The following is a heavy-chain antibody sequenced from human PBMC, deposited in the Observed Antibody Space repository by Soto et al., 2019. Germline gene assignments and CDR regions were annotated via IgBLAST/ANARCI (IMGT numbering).Heavy chain of an antibody. CDR2: IGSRTSDI. Sequence: SLRLSCAASGFTLSRHTMNWVRQAPGKGLEWVSFIGSRTSDIYYADSVKGRFTISRDNAKNSLYLDLTRLRAEDTAVYFCVRDYYDTSGYPNTFDMWGQGTMVTVSS. CDR1: GFTLSRHT. D-gene: IGHD3-22*01. CDR3: VRDYYDTSGYPNTFDM. V-gene: IGHV3-21*01. J-gene: IGHJ3*02.